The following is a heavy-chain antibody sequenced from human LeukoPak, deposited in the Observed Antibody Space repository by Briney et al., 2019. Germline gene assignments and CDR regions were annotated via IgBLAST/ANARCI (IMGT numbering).Heavy chain of an antibody. CDR2: IKEDGSMT. J-gene: IGHJ4*02. V-gene: IGHV3-7*01. D-gene: IGHD3-10*01. CDR3: ARDNGVDIGELSVGGFDY. CDR1: GVTFSKYW. Sequence: GGSLRLSCAASGVTFSKYWMNWVRQAPGQGLEWVANIKEDGSMTNYVDSVKGRFTISRDNAKNTLYLQMNSLRREDSAVCNRARDNGVDIGELSVGGFDYWGQGTLVTVSS.